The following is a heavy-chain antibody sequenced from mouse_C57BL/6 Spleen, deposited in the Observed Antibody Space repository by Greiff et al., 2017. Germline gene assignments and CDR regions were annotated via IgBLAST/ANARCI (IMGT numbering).Heavy chain of an antibody. V-gene: IGHV1-81*01. D-gene: IGHD1-1*01. J-gene: IGHJ1*03. CDR2: INPRSGNT. CDR1: GYTFTSYG. Sequence: VQLQQSGAELARPGASVKLSCKASGYTFTSYGISWVKQRTGQGLEWIGEINPRSGNTYYNEKFKGKATLTADKSSSTAYMELRSLTSEDSAVYFCARAKFITTVVEDWYFGVWGTGTTVTVSS. CDR3: ARAKFITTVVEDWYFGV.